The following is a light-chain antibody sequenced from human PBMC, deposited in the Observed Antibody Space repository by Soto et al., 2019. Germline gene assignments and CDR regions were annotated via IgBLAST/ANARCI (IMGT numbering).Light chain of an antibody. CDR3: QQYGSLPPFT. V-gene: IGKV3-20*01. J-gene: IGKJ1*01. Sequence: VWPQTPGTLSLSPGERATLSCRASQSVSSSYLAWYQQKPGQAPRLLIYGASSRATGIPDRFGGSGSGTDFTLTISRLEPEDFAVYYCQQYGSLPPFTSGQG. CDR2: GAS. CDR1: QSVSSSY.